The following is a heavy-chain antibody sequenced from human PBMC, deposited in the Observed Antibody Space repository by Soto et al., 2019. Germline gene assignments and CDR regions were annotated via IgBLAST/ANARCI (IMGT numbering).Heavy chain of an antibody. V-gene: IGHV3-33*01. Sequence: QVQLVESGGGVVQPGRSLRLSCAASGFTFSSYGMHWVRQAPGKGLEWVAVIWYDGSNKYYAESVKGRFTISRDNSKNTLYLQMNRLIAEDTAVYYGARDNVAYCGGDCYRYYFDYWGQGTLVTVSS. CDR3: ARDNVAYCGGDCYRYYFDY. J-gene: IGHJ4*02. D-gene: IGHD2-21*02. CDR2: IWYDGSNK. CDR1: GFTFSSYG.